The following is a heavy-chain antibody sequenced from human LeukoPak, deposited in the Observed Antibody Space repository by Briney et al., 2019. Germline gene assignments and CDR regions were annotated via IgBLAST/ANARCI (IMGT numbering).Heavy chain of an antibody. CDR2: ISSSSSTI. J-gene: IGHJ3*02. V-gene: IGHV3-48*04. CDR3: AGSIQLWSGDAFDI. D-gene: IGHD5-18*01. Sequence: GSLRLSCAASGFIFSSYSMNWVRQAPGKGLEWVSYISSSSSTIYYADSVKGRFTISRDNAKNSLYLQMNSLRAEDTAVYYCAGSIQLWSGDAFDIWGQGTMVTVSS. CDR1: GFIFSSYS.